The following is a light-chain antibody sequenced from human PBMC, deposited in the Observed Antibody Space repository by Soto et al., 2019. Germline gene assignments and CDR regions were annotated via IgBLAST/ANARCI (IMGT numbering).Light chain of an antibody. CDR3: TSYTTSSTYV. J-gene: IGLJ1*01. CDR1: SSDVGNYIY. V-gene: IGLV2-14*01. CDR2: EVS. Sequence: QSVLTHPASVSGSPGQSITISCTGTSSDVGNYIYVFWFQQHPGKAPKLIISEVSNRPSGVSSRFSGSKSGNTASLTISGLQAEDEAHYYCTSYTTSSTYVFGTGTKVTVL.